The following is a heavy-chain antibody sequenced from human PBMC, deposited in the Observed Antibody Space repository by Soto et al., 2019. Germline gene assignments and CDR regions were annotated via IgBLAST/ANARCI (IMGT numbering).Heavy chain of an antibody. J-gene: IGHJ5*02. CDR1: GYTFTSYA. CDR3: ARDRSSRTGTTFFWFDP. Sequence: GASVKVSCKASGYTFTSYAMRWVRQAPGQRLEWMGWINAGNGNTKYSQKFQGRVTITRDTSASTAYMELSSLRSEDTAVYYCARDRSSRTGTTFFWFDPWGQGTLVTVSS. V-gene: IGHV1-3*01. D-gene: IGHD1-7*01. CDR2: INAGNGNT.